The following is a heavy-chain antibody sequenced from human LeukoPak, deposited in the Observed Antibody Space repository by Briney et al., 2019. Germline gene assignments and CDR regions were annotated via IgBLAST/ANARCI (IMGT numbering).Heavy chain of an antibody. CDR2: INHGGST. D-gene: IGHD3-10*01. V-gene: IGHV4-34*01. CDR3: ARGWYNYGSKTDS. J-gene: IGHJ5*01. Sequence: SETLSLTCAVYGGSFSGYYWSWIRQSPGTGLEWIGEINHGGSTNYNPSLMSRASISANSSNNHFSLRLSSVTAADTAVYYCARGWYNYGSKTDSWGQGTLVTVSS. CDR1: GGSFSGYY.